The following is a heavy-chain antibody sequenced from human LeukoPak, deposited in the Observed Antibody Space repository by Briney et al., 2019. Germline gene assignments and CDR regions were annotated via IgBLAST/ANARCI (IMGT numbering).Heavy chain of an antibody. D-gene: IGHD6-13*01. V-gene: IGHV3-48*03. J-gene: IGHJ4*02. CDR2: ISSSGNTI. Sequence: GGSLRLSCAASGFTLSYYDMNWVRQAPGKGLEWISYISSSGNTIYYTDSVKGRFTISRDNDQNSLYLRMNGLRAEDTAVYYCARYTSSWNYYFDYWGQGTLVTASS. CDR3: ARYTSSWNYYFDY. CDR1: GFTLSYYD.